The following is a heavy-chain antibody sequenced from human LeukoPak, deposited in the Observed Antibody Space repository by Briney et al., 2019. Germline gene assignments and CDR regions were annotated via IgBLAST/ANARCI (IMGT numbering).Heavy chain of an antibody. CDR1: GGSISTYY. V-gene: IGHV4-59*01. CDR3: AREMRRGYSYGYDY. J-gene: IGHJ4*02. D-gene: IGHD5-18*01. CDR2: IYYSGST. Sequence: SETLSLTCTVSGGSISTYYWSWIRQPPGKGLEWIGYIYYSGSTNYNPSLKSRVTISVDTSKNHFSLKLSSVTAADTAVYYCAREMRRGYSYGYDYWGQGTLVTVSS.